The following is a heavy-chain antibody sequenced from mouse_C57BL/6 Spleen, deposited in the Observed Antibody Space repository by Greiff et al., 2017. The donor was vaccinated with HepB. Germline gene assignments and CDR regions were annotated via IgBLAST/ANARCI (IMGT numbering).Heavy chain of an antibody. CDR2: INPNNGGT. D-gene: IGHD3-2*02. J-gene: IGHJ3*01. CDR1: GYTFTDYY. CDR3: GSGQLRPAWFAY. Sequence: EVQLQQSGPELVKPGASVKISCKASGYTFTDYYMNWVKQSHGKSLEWIGDINPNNGGTSYNQKFKGKATLTVDKSSSTAYMELRSLTSEDSAVYYCGSGQLRPAWFAYWGQGTLVTVSA. V-gene: IGHV1-26*01.